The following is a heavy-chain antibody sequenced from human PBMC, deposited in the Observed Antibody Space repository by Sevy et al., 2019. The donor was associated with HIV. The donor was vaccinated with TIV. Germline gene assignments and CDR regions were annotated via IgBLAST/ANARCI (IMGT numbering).Heavy chain of an antibody. CDR1: GFSYSSYG. CDR3: AKVPAGGTTLYYYYYMDV. Sequence: GGSLRLSCAASGFSYSSYGMHWVRQAPGKGLEWVAFIRYDGSNEYYADSVKGRFTISRDNSKNTLYLQMNSLRAEDTAVYYCAKVPAGGTTLYYYYYMDVWGKGTTVTVSS. CDR2: IRYDGSNE. V-gene: IGHV3-30*02. D-gene: IGHD1-7*01. J-gene: IGHJ6*03.